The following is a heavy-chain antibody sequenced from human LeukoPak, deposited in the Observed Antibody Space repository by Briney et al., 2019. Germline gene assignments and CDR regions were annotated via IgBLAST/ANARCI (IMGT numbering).Heavy chain of an antibody. Sequence: SVKVSCTASGGTFSSYAISWVRQAPGQGLEWMGGIIPIFGTANYAQKFQGRVTITADESTSTAYMELSSLRSEDTAVYYCARGIEMATTFFDYWGQGTLVTVSS. CDR3: ARGIEMATTFFDY. CDR1: GGTFSSYA. D-gene: IGHD5-24*01. CDR2: IIPIFGTA. V-gene: IGHV1-69*01. J-gene: IGHJ4*02.